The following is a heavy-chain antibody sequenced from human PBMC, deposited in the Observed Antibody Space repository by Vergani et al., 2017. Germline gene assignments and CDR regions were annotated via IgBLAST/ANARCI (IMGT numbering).Heavy chain of an antibody. CDR2: IWYDGSNK. V-gene: IGHV3-33*01. CDR3: ARDPQAVAGTYGDV. D-gene: IGHD6-19*01. CDR1: GFTFSSYG. J-gene: IGHJ6*04. Sequence: QVQPVESGGGVVQPGRSLRLSCAASGFTFSSYGMHWVRQAPGKGLEWVAVIWYDGSNKYYADSVKGRFTISRDNSKNTLYLQMNSLRAEDTAVYYCARDPQAVAGTYGDVWGKGTTVTVSS.